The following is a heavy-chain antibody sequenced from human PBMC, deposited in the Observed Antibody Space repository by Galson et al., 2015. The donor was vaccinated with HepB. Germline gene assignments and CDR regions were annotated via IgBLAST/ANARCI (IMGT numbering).Heavy chain of an antibody. V-gene: IGHV3-48*03. Sequence: SLRLSCAASGFTFRSYEMNWVRQAPGKGLEWVSYISSSGSSMYSADSVKGRFTISRDNAKNALYLQMTSLRAEDTAVYYCARDPVKDIVPTILSAFDYWGQGTLVTVSS. J-gene: IGHJ4*02. D-gene: IGHD5-12*01. CDR3: ARDPVKDIVPTILSAFDY. CDR1: GFTFRSYE. CDR2: ISSSGSSM.